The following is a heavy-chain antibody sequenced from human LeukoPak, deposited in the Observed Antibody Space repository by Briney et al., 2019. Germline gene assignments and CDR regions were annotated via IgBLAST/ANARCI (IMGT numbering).Heavy chain of an antibody. J-gene: IGHJ6*02. CDR2: ISAYNGNT. D-gene: IGHD3-3*01. CDR1: GYTFTSYG. V-gene: IGHV1-18*01. Sequence: ASVRVSCKASGYTFTSYGISWVRQAPGQGLEWMGWISAYNGNTNYAQKLQGRVTMTTDTSTSTAYMELRSLRSDDTAVYYCARIYDFWSGYSAYYYYGMDVWGQGTTVTVSS. CDR3: ARIYDFWSGYSAYYYYGMDV.